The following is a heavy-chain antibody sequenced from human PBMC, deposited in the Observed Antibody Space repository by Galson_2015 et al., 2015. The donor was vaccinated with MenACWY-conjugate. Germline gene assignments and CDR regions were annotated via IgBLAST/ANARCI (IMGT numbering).Heavy chain of an antibody. Sequence: QSGAEVKKPGESLQLSCKGSGYGFTKYWIAWVRQMPGKGLEWVAVIDPINSNTRYSPSLQGQVTISADESISTAYLQWSSLKASDTATYYCARHPPGGRGMDVWGRGTTVTVSS. CDR3: ARHPPGGRGMDV. CDR2: IDPINSNT. J-gene: IGHJ6*02. V-gene: IGHV5-51*01. CDR1: GYGFTKYW. D-gene: IGHD1-26*01.